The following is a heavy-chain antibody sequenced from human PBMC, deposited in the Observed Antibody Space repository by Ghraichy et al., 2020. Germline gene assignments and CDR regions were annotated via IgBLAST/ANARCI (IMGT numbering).Heavy chain of an antibody. V-gene: IGHV4-59*02. Sequence: SETLSLTCTVSGDSVSSSFWNWIRQPPGKGLEWIGYIYDSGTTSYNPSLKSRVTISADTSKNQFSLRLNSVTAADTAVYYCARVLTDNSGYYSHHFDSWGQGTLVTVSS. CDR2: IYDSGTT. J-gene: IGHJ4*02. CDR3: ARVLTDNSGYYSHHFDS. CDR1: GDSVSSSF. D-gene: IGHD3-22*01.